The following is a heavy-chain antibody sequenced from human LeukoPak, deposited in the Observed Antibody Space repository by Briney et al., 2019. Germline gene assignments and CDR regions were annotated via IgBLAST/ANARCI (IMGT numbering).Heavy chain of an antibody. D-gene: IGHD6-13*01. CDR2: INHSGST. CDR1: GGSISSGDYY. CDR3: ARALSAAGIYYYYYGMDV. J-gene: IGHJ6*02. Sequence: PSETLSLTCSVSGGSISSGDYYWSWIRQPPGKGLEWIGEINHSGSTNYNPSLKSRVTISVDTSKNQFSLKLSSVTAADTAVYYCARALSAAGIYYYYYGMDVWGQGTTVTVSS. V-gene: IGHV4-34*01.